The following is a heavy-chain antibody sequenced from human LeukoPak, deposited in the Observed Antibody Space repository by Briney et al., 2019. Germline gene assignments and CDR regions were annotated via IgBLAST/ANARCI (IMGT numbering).Heavy chain of an antibody. CDR3: ASVDYGGKYYFDY. CDR2: ISSSSSYI. V-gene: IGHV3-21*04. Sequence: GGSLRLSCAASGFTVTTKSMAWVRQAPGRGLEWVSSISSSSSYIYYADSVKGRFTISRDNAKNSLYLQMNSLRAEDTAVYYCASVDYGGKYYFDYWGQGTLVTVSS. J-gene: IGHJ4*02. D-gene: IGHD4-23*01. CDR1: GFTVTTKS.